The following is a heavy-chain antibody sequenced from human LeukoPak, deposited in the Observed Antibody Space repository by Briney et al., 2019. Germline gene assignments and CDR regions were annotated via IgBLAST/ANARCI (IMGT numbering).Heavy chain of an antibody. CDR1: GFTVSSNY. D-gene: IGHD3-9*01. CDR2: IYSGGST. Sequence: LPGGSLRLSCAAPGFTVSSNYMSWVRQAPGKGLEWVSVIYSGGSTYYADSVKGRFTISRENSKNKLYLQMNSLRAEDTAVYYCAKTIVLRYFDWLLPEGFDYWGQGTLVTVSS. J-gene: IGHJ4*02. V-gene: IGHV3-53*01. CDR3: AKTIVLRYFDWLLPEGFDY.